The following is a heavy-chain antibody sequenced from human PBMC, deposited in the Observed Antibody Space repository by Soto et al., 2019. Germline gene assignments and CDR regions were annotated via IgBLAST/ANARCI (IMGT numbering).Heavy chain of an antibody. Sequence: SETQSLTCAVSDGSISSGGYSWSWIRQPPGKGLEWIGYIYHSGSTYYNPSLKSRVTISVDRSKNQFSLKLSSVTAADTAVYYCARVVVGATTYVSDWFDPWGQGTLVTVSS. CDR1: DGSISSGGYS. CDR2: IYHSGST. D-gene: IGHD1-26*01. J-gene: IGHJ5*02. V-gene: IGHV4-30-2*01. CDR3: ARVVVGATTYVSDWFDP.